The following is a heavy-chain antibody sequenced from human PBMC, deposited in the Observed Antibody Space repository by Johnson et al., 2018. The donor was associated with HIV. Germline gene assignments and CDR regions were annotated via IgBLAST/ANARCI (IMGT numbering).Heavy chain of an antibody. CDR2: IWYDGSNK. Sequence: QVQLVESGGGLVQPGGSLRLSCAASGFTFSSYGMHWVRQAPGKGLEWVAVIWYDGSNKYYADSVKGRFTISRDNSKNTLYLQMNSLRAEDTAVYYCARTESTFGGVIDPHDAFDIWGQGTMVTVSS. V-gene: IGHV3-30*19. CDR3: ARTESTFGGVIDPHDAFDI. J-gene: IGHJ3*02. D-gene: IGHD3-16*02. CDR1: GFTFSSYG.